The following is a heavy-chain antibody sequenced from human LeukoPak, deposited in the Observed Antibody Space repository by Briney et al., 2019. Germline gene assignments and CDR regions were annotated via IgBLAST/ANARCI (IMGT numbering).Heavy chain of an antibody. CDR2: INPSAGST. Sequence: ASVKVSCKASGYTFTTYYMHWVRQAPGQGLEWMGIINPSAGSTSYAQKFQGRVTMTRDTSTSTVYMELSSLTSEDTAAYYCARGRSIAVRPGYFQYWGQGTLVTVSS. J-gene: IGHJ1*01. CDR1: GYTFTTYY. D-gene: IGHD6-6*01. V-gene: IGHV1-46*01. CDR3: ARGRSIAVRPGYFQY.